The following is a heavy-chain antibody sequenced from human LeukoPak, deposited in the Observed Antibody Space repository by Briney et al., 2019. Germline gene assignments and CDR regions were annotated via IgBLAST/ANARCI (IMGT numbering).Heavy chain of an antibody. CDR1: GFSFSSYS. V-gene: IGHV3-21*01. CDR2: IMSSSSNI. J-gene: IGHJ6*03. Sequence: GGSLRLSCAASGFSFSSYSMNWVRQAPGKGLEWVSSIMSSSSNIYCADSVKDRFTISRDNAKNSLYLQMNSLRAEDTAVYYCATTRAPSNGRVLYYMDVWGKGTTVTVSS. D-gene: IGHD2-2*01. CDR3: ATTRAPSNGRVLYYMDV.